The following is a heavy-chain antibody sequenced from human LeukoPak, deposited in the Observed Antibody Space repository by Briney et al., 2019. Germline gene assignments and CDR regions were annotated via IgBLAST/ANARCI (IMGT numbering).Heavy chain of an antibody. CDR2: IYPGDSDT. CDR1: GYSFTSYW. Sequence: GESLKISCKGSGYSFTSYWIGWGRQMPGKGLGWMVIIYPGDSDTRYRTSFQGQVTISVNKSISTAYLEWSSLKASDTAMYYCARLPSVRGVDRYFDYWGQGTLVTVSS. V-gene: IGHV5-51*01. D-gene: IGHD3-10*01. CDR3: ARLPSVRGVDRYFDY. J-gene: IGHJ4*02.